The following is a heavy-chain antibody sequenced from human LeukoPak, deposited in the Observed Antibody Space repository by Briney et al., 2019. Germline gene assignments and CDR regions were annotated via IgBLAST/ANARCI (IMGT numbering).Heavy chain of an antibody. CDR3: ARDLGYYDRLDQFDC. CDR1: GYTFTGYY. J-gene: IGHJ4*02. D-gene: IGHD3-22*01. V-gene: IGHV1-2*02. CDR2: INPNSGGT. Sequence: ASVKLSCKASGYTFTGYYIHWVRQAPGQGLEWMGWINPNSGGTNSAQQFQGRVTLTRDTSISTAYKELSRLRSDDTAVYYCARDLGYYDRLDQFDCWGQGPLVTVFS.